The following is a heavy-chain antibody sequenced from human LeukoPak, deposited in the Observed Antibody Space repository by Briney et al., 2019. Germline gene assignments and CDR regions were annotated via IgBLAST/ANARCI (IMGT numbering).Heavy chain of an antibody. CDR3: ARDPTSGWYRWFDP. D-gene: IGHD6-19*01. CDR2: IYYSGKT. Sequence: PSETLSLTCAVSGGSISSSNWWSWIRPPPGKGLEWIGSIYYSGKTYYNASLKSRVTISVDTSKNQFSLKLTSVTAADTAVYYCARDPTSGWYRWFDPWGQGTLVTVSS. J-gene: IGHJ5*02. V-gene: IGHV4-4*02. CDR1: GGSISSSNW.